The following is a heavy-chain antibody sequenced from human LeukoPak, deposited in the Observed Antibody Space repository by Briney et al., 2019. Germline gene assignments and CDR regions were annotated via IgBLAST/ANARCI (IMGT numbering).Heavy chain of an antibody. CDR3: ARGGNYGDAGAYYYYYYMDV. CDR1: GYTFTGYY. V-gene: IGHV1-2*02. Sequence: ASVKVSCKASGYTFTGYYMHWVRQAPGQGLEWMGWINPNSGGTNYAQKFQGRVTMTRDTSISTAYMELSSLRSEDTAVYYCARGGNYGDAGAYYYYYYMDVWGKGTMVTVSS. J-gene: IGHJ6*03. CDR2: INPNSGGT. D-gene: IGHD4-17*01.